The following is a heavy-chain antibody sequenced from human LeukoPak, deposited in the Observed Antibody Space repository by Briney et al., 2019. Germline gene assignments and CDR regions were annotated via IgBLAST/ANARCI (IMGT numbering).Heavy chain of an antibody. Sequence: ASVKVSCKASGYTFTGYYMHWVRQAPGQGLEWMGWINPNSGGTNYAQKFQGWVTMTRDTSISTAYMELSRLRSDDTAVYYCARSRRGVIIDYGMDVWGQGTTVTVSS. J-gene: IGHJ6*02. V-gene: IGHV1-2*04. D-gene: IGHD3-10*01. CDR1: GYTFTGYY. CDR3: ARSRRGVIIDYGMDV. CDR2: INPNSGGT.